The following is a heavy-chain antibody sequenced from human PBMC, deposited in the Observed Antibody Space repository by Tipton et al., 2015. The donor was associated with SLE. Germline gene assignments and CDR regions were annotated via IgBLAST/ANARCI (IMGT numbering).Heavy chain of an antibody. CDR2: AYYSGRT. V-gene: IGHV4-39*07. CDR3: PRQELVRGHCLGGSCYAVDY. J-gene: IGHJ4*02. CDR1: GGSIISSTSY. Sequence: TLSLTCTVSGGSIISSTSYWAWIRQPPGRGLEWIGNAYYSGRTYYSPSLKSRGTISVDTSKNQFSLKLNSVTAADTAMYYCPRQELVRGHCLGGSCYAVDYWGQGTLVSVSS. D-gene: IGHD2-15*01.